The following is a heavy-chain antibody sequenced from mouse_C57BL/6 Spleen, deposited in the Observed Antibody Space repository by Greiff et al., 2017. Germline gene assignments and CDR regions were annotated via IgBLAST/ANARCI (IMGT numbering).Heavy chain of an antibody. CDR1: GYTFTDYY. Sequence: EVMLVESGPVLVKPGASVKMSCKASGYTFTDYYMNWVKQSHGKSLEWIGVINPYNGGTSYNQKFKGKATLTVDKSSSTAYMELNSLTSEDSAVYYCARAKGAMDYWGQGTSVTVSS. CDR3: ARAKGAMDY. CDR2: INPYNGGT. V-gene: IGHV1-19*01. J-gene: IGHJ4*01.